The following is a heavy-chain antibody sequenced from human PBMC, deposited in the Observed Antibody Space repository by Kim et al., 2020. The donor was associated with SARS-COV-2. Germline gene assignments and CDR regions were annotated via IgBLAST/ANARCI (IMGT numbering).Heavy chain of an antibody. D-gene: IGHD1-26*01. J-gene: IGHJ6*02. Sequence: SAKGRLTISRDNSKNTLYLQLNSLRPEDTAVYYCAKDLKSGGYYYSDGMDVWGQGTTVTVSS. CDR3: AKDLKSGGYYYSDGMDV. V-gene: IGHV3-30*02.